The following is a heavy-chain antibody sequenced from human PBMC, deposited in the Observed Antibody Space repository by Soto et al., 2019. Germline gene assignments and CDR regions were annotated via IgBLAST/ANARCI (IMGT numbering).Heavy chain of an antibody. D-gene: IGHD6-19*01. CDR2: INAGNGDT. V-gene: IGHV1-3*01. Sequence: ASVKVSCKASGYTFTAYALHWVRQAPGHRLEWMGWINAGNGDTKYSQKFQDRVTISVDTSKNQFSLKLSSVTAADTAVYYCARQTKAGTILFDYWGQGTLVTVSS. J-gene: IGHJ4*02. CDR3: ARQTKAGTILFDY. CDR1: GYTFTAYA.